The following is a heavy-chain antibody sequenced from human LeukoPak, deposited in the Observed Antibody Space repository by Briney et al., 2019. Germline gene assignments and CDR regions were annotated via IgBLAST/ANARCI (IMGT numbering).Heavy chain of an antibody. CDR3: ARGITGHQLLFYYYYMDV. D-gene: IGHD2-2*01. CDR1: GYTFTSYD. J-gene: IGHJ6*03. Sequence: ASVKVSCMASGYTFTSYDINWVRQATGQGLEWMGWMNPNSGNTGYAQKFQGRVTMTRNTSISTAYMELSSLRSEDAAVYYCARGITGHQLLFYYYYMDVWAKGPRSPSP. V-gene: IGHV1-8*01. CDR2: MNPNSGNT.